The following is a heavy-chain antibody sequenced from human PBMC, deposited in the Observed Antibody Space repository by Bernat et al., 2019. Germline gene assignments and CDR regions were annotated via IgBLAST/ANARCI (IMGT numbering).Heavy chain of an antibody. D-gene: IGHD6-19*01. CDR2: LRNKANRYTT. J-gene: IGHJ6*02. CDR3: ARDPMAGPITGYYYGMDV. Sequence: ELQVVESGGGLVQPGGSLRLSCAASGFSFSDYYMGWVRQAPGKGLEWVGRLRNKANRYTTEYAASVKGRFTISGDDSKNSLYLQMNSLRAEDTAVYYCARDPMAGPITGYYYGMDVWGQGTTVTVSS. CDR1: GFSFSDYY. V-gene: IGHV3-72*01.